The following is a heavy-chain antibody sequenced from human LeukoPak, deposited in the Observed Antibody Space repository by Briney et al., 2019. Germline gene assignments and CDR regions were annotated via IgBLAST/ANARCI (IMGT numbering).Heavy chain of an antibody. Sequence: GGSLRLSCTASGFTFGDYAMSWVRQAPGKGLEWVARIKSKTDGGTTHYAAPVKGRFTISRDDSKNTLYLQMNSLKTEDTAAYYCTTSYSSTWYSYYFDYWGQGTLVTVSS. J-gene: IGHJ4*02. CDR1: GFTFGDYA. D-gene: IGHD6-13*01. CDR3: TTSYSSTWYSYYFDY. CDR2: IKSKTDGGTT. V-gene: IGHV3-15*01.